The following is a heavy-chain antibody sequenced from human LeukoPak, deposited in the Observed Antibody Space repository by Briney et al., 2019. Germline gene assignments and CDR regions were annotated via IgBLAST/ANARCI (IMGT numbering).Heavy chain of an antibody. D-gene: IGHD2-15*01. Sequence: SVTVSCKASGGTFSRHAISWVRQAPGQGLEWMGGIIPIFGTANYAQKFQGRVTITADESTSTAYMELSGLRSEDTAVYYCASATLRCSGGSCYEMDVWGKGTTVTVSS. CDR2: IIPIFGTA. CDR3: ASATLRCSGGSCYEMDV. V-gene: IGHV1-69*13. CDR1: GGTFSRHA. J-gene: IGHJ6*04.